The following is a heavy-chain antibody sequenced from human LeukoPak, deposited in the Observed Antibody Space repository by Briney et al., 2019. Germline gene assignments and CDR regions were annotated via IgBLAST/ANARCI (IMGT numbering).Heavy chain of an antibody. V-gene: IGHV4-59*01. J-gene: IGHJ4*02. Sequence: PSETLSLTCTVSGGSISSYYWSWIRQPPGKGLEWIGYIYYSGSTNYNPSLKSRVTISVDTSKNQFSLKLSSVTAADTAVYYCARVRYYDSSLYFDCWGQGTLVTVSS. CDR2: IYYSGST. CDR3: ARVRYYDSSLYFDC. CDR1: GGSISSYY. D-gene: IGHD3-22*01.